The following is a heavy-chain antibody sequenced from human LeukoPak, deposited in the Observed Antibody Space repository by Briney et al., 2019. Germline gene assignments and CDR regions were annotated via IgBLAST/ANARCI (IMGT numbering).Heavy chain of an antibody. V-gene: IGHV3-11*06. CDR1: GFTFSDYY. CDR3: ARLGWATAPLDY. D-gene: IGHD5-12*01. Sequence: GGSVRLSCADSGFTFSDYYMSWIRQAPGKGLEWVSYISSSSSYTNYADSVKGRFTISRDNAKNSLYLQMNSLRAEDTAVYYCARLGWATAPLDYWGQGTLVTVSS. J-gene: IGHJ4*02. CDR2: ISSSSSYT.